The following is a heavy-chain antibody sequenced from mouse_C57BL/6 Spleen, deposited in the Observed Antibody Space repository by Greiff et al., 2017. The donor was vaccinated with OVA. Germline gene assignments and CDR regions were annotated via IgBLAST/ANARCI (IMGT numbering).Heavy chain of an antibody. V-gene: IGHV2-5*01. CDR3: ASYDYSWFAY. Sequence: QVQLQQSGPGLVQPSQSPSITRTVPGFPFTSHCVHRVWPSPGKGLEWLGVIWRGGSTDYNAAFMSRLSITKDNSKSQVFFKMNNLQADDTAIYYCASYDYSWFAYWGQGTLVTVSA. CDR2: IWRGGST. D-gene: IGHD2-4*01. J-gene: IGHJ3*01. CDR1: GFPFTSHC.